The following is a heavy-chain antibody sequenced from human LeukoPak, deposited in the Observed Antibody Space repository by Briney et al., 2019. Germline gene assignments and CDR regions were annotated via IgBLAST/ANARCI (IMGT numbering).Heavy chain of an antibody. D-gene: IGHD6-19*01. CDR1: EFTFSNHW. CDR3: AKGSSSGWYRPLDY. CDR2: IDSDGSST. J-gene: IGHJ4*02. V-gene: IGHV3-74*01. Sequence: GGSLRLSCAASEFTFSNHWMHWVRQGPGKGLVWVSRIDSDGSSTSYADSVKGRFTISRDNAKNTLYLQMNSLRAEDTAIYYCAKGSSSGWYRPLDYWGQGTLVTVSS.